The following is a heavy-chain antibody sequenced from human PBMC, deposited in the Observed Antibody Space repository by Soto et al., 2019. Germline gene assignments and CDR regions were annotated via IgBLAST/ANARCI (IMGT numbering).Heavy chain of an antibody. Sequence: SENLYLTCTISGDSIISSRYYWGCIREPPGKGLEWIGSIYYSGSTYYNPSLKSRVTISVDTSKNQFSLKLSSVTAADTAMYFCARETAVSTSHYYYAMDVWGRGTTVT. CDR3: ARETAVSTSHYYYAMDV. J-gene: IGHJ6*02. V-gene: IGHV4-39*07. CDR2: IYYSGST. D-gene: IGHD4-17*01. CDR1: GDSIISSRYY.